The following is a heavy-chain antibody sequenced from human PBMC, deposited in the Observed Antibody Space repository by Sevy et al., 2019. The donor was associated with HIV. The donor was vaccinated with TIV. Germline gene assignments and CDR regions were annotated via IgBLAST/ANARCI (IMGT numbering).Heavy chain of an antibody. J-gene: IGHJ4*02. CDR3: AKDQVGYYFDF. CDR2: ISGSGGST. D-gene: IGHD1-26*01. Sequence: GGSLRLSCAASGFTFSSYAMSWVRQAPGKGLEWVSAISGSGGSTYYADSVKGRFTLSRDNSKNTLFLQMNGLRAEDTAVYYCAKDQVGYYFDFWGQGTLVTVSS. V-gene: IGHV3-23*01. CDR1: GFTFSSYA.